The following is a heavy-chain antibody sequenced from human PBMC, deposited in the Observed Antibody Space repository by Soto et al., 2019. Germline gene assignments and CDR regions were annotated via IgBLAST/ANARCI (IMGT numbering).Heavy chain of an antibody. CDR1: GFTFSSYS. Sequence: EVQLVESGGGLVKPGGSLRLSCAASGFTFSSYSMNWFRQAPGKGLEWVSSISSSSSYIYYADSVKGRFTISRDNAKNSLYLQMNSLRAEDTAVYYCAREEQWLPPDYWGQGTLVTVSS. CDR3: AREEQWLPPDY. CDR2: ISSSSSYI. J-gene: IGHJ4*02. V-gene: IGHV3-21*01. D-gene: IGHD6-19*01.